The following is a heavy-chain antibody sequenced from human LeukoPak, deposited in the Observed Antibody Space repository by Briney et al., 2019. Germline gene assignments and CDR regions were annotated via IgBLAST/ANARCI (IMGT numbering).Heavy chain of an antibody. CDR2: IRSKANSYAK. J-gene: IGHJ6*02. CDR3: TRLKDTAMVNRYYYYYYGMDV. CDR1: GFTFSGSA. D-gene: IGHD5-18*01. V-gene: IGHV3-73*01. Sequence: PGGSLRLSCAASGFTFSGSAMHWVRQAPGKGLEWVGRIRSKANSYAKAYAASVKGRFTISRDDSKNTAYLQMNSLKTEDTAVYYCTRLKDTAMVNRYYYYYYGMDVWGQGTTVTVSS.